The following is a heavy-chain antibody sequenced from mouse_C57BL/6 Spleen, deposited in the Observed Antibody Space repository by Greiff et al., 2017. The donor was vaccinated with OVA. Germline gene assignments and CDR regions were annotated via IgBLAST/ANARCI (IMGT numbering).Heavy chain of an antibody. CDR1: GFTFSNYW. Sequence: EVHLVESGGGLVQPGGSMKLSCVASGFTFSNYWMNWVRQSPEKGLEWVAQIRLKSDNYETHYAESVKGRFTISRDDSKSSVYLQMNNLRAEDTGIYYCTGAGYYFDYWGQGTTLTVSS. CDR2: IRLKSDNYET. D-gene: IGHD2-2*01. V-gene: IGHV6-3*01. CDR3: TGAGYYFDY. J-gene: IGHJ2*01.